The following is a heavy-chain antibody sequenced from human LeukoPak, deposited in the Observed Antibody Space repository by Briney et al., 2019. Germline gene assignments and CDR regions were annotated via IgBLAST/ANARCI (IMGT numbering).Heavy chain of an antibody. CDR1: GFTFSSYW. Sequence: GGSLRLSCAASGFTFSSYWMHWVRQAPGKGLVWVSRIKSDGSTRYADSVKGRFTISRDNAKNTVSLQMNSLRAEDTGVYYCARAPSEIGGYYPEYFRHWGQGTLVTVSA. J-gene: IGHJ1*01. D-gene: IGHD3-22*01. CDR3: ARAPSEIGGYYPEYFRH. V-gene: IGHV3-74*01. CDR2: IKSDGST.